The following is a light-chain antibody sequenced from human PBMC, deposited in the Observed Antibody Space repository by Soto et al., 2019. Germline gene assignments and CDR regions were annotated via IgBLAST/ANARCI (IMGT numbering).Light chain of an antibody. J-gene: IGKJ5*01. CDR1: QSISSY. CDR2: AAS. Sequence: DIQMTQSPSSLSASVGDRVTITCRASQSISSYLNWYQQKPGKAPKLLIYAASSLQSGVPSRFSGSGSETDFTLTIXSLQPEDFATYYCQQSYSTPQITFGQGTRLEIK. V-gene: IGKV1-39*01. CDR3: QQSYSTPQIT.